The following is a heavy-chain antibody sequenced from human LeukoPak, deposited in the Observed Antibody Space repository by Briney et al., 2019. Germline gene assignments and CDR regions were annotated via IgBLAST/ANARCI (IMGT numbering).Heavy chain of an antibody. CDR2: INPNSGGT. D-gene: IGHD3-22*01. J-gene: IGHJ3*01. CDR3: ARELNRYDSSGLAV. Sequence: ASVKVSCKASGYTFTGYCIHWVRQAPGQGLEWMAWINPNSGGTNYAQKFQGRVTMTRDTSISTAYMELSRLRSDDTAVYYCARELNRYDSSGLAVWGQGTMVTVSS. V-gene: IGHV1-2*02. CDR1: GYTFTGYC.